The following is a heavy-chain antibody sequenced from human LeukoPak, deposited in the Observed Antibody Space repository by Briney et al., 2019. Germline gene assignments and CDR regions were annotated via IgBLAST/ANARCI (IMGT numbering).Heavy chain of an antibody. Sequence: ASVKVSCKPSGYTFTSYGISWVRQAPGQGREWMGWISGYNGNTNYAQKLQGRVTMTTDTSTSTAYMELRSLRSDDTAVYYCARETTVAGFDYWGQGTLVTVSS. D-gene: IGHD6-19*01. J-gene: IGHJ4*02. CDR3: ARETTVAGFDY. CDR2: ISGYNGNT. CDR1: GYTFTSYG. V-gene: IGHV1-18*04.